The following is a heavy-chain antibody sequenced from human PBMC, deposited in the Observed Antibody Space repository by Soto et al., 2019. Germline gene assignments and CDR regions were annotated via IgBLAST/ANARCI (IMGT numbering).Heavy chain of an antibody. V-gene: IGHV4-31*03. J-gene: IGHJ6*03. CDR3: ARIFVTPPISSYYDILTGYLTYYYYYYMDV. CDR2: IYYSGST. D-gene: IGHD3-9*01. CDR1: GGSISSGGYY. Sequence: SETLSLTCTVSGGSISSGGYYWSWIRQHPGKGLEWIGYIYYSGSTYYNPSLKSRVTISVDTSKNQFSLKLSSVTAADSAVYYCARIFVTPPISSYYDILTGYLTYYYYYYMDVWGKGTTVTVSS.